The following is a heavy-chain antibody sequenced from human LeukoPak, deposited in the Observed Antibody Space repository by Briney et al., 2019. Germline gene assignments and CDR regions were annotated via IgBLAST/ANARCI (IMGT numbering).Heavy chain of an antibody. CDR3: ARDLDYGEV. Sequence: GGSLRLSCAASGFTVSSNYMSWVRQAPGKGLESVSVIYIGGSTYYADSMKGRFTISRDNSKITLYLQMNSLRAEDTAVYYCARDLDYGEVWGQGTLVTVSS. J-gene: IGHJ4*02. D-gene: IGHD4-17*01. V-gene: IGHV3-66*02. CDR1: GFTVSSNY. CDR2: IYIGGST.